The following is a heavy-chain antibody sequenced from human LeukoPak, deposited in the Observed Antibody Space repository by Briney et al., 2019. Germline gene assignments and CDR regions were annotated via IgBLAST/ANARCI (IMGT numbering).Heavy chain of an antibody. D-gene: IGHD5-12*01. CDR1: GGTFSSYA. J-gene: IGHJ4*02. CDR3: ARARGYSGHGLY. CDR2: IIPIFGTA. V-gene: IGHV1-69*13. Sequence: GASVKVACKAAGGTFSSYAISWVRQAPGQGLEWMGGIIPIFGTANYAQKVEGRVTITADESTSTGSMELGSLRPEDTAVYYCARARGYSGHGLYWGQGTLVSVSS.